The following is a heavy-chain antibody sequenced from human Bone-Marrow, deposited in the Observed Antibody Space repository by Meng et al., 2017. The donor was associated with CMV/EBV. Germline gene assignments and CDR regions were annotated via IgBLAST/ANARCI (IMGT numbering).Heavy chain of an antibody. Sequence: ASVKVPCKASGFTLPNYYIHWVRQAPGQGLEFVGIINPTDGSTTYAQNFQGRVTMTRDTSTSTVYMELSSLRSEDSAVYYCARDVYGDYDAAFDFWGQGTMVTVSS. CDR1: GFTLPNYY. J-gene: IGHJ3*01. D-gene: IGHD4-17*01. CDR3: ARDVYGDYDAAFDF. V-gene: IGHV1-46*01. CDR2: INPTDGST.